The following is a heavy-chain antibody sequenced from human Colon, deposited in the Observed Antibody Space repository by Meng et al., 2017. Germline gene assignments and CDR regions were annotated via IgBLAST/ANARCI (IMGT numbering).Heavy chain of an antibody. CDR1: GGSFSGYY. J-gene: IGHJ4*02. CDR3: ARSLGYYDYVWGSYPPGY. V-gene: IGHV4-34*01. Sequence: QGQLPQWGAGLLKPSETLSLPCAVYGGSFSGYYWSWIRQPPGKGLEWIGEINHSGSTNYNPSLKSRVTISVDTSKNQFSLKLSSVTAADTAVYYCARSLGYYDYVWGSYPPGYWGQGTLVTVSS. CDR2: INHSGST. D-gene: IGHD3-16*01.